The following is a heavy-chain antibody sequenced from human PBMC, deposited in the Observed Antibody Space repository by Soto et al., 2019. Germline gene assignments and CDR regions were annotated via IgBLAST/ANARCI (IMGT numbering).Heavy chain of an antibody. D-gene: IGHD2-15*01. CDR2: ISWKSASI. Sequence: EVQLVESGGDLVQPGRSLRLSCAASGFSFGDYAMHWVRQAPGKGLEGVSGISWKSASIGYADSVKGRFTISSDNAKNSLYLQRNSLSAEDTALYHCAKSRGGTANGLDVWGQGTTVTVSS. V-gene: IGHV3-9*01. CDR3: AKSRGGTANGLDV. J-gene: IGHJ6*02. CDR1: GFSFGDYA.